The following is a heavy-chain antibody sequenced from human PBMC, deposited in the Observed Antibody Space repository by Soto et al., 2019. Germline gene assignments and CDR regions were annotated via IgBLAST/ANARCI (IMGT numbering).Heavy chain of an antibody. Sequence: GGSLSLSCAAYGFTFSSYAMHWVRQAPGKXLEWVAVISYDGSNKYYADSVKGRFTISRDNSKNTLYLQMNSLRAEDTAVYYCARQAAAGLLPPYYYYRMDVWGQGTTVTVSS. CDR2: ISYDGSNK. J-gene: IGHJ6*02. CDR1: GFTFSSYA. D-gene: IGHD6-13*01. V-gene: IGHV3-30-3*01. CDR3: ARQAAAGLLPPYYYYRMDV.